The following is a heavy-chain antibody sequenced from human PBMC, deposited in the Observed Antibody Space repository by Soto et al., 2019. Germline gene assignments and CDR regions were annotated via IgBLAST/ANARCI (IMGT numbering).Heavy chain of an antibody. CDR1: GFTFSSYS. CDR3: ARYIPGVRYYGMDV. CDR2: ISSSSTTI. Sequence: GSLRLSCAASGFTFSSYSMNWVRQAPGKGLEWVSFISSSSTTIYYADSVKGRFTISRDNSGNTLFLEMYSLRAEDTAVYYCARYIPGVRYYGMDVWGQGTTVTVSS. D-gene: IGHD2-2*01. J-gene: IGHJ6*02. V-gene: IGHV3-48*01.